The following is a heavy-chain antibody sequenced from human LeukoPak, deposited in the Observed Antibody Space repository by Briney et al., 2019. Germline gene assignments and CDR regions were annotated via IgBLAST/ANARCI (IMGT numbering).Heavy chain of an antibody. CDR2: INPNSGGT. J-gene: IGHJ5*02. CDR3: ARDPDQGSSSSLWFDP. Sequence: GASVKVSCKASGYTFTGYYMHWVRQAPGQGLEWMGWINPNSGGTNYAQKFQGRVAMTRDTSISTAYMELSRLRSDDTAVYYCARDPDQGSSSSLWFDPWGQGTLVTVSS. V-gene: IGHV1-2*02. D-gene: IGHD6-6*01. CDR1: GYTFTGYY.